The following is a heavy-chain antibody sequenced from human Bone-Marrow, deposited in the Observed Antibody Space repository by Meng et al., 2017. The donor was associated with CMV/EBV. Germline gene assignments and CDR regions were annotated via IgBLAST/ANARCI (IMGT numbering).Heavy chain of an antibody. J-gene: IGHJ5*02. CDR1: GFTFSSYA. CDR2: ISYDGSNK. CDR3: ARAPRGSGYYPNWFDP. D-gene: IGHD3-3*01. Sequence: GESLKISCAASGFTFSSYAMHWVRQAPGKGLEWVAVISYDGSNKYYADSVKGRFTISRDNSKNTLYLQMNSLRAEDTAVYYCARAPRGSGYYPNWFDPWGQGTLVTVSS. V-gene: IGHV3-30-3*01.